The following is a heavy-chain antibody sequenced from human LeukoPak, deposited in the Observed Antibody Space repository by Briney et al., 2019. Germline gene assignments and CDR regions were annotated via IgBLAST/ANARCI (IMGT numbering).Heavy chain of an antibody. D-gene: IGHD4-23*01. CDR3: ARGSLMTDVVVPPARYAFDI. Sequence: SETLSLTCTVSGGSIGIYYWSWLRQPAGQGLESIGRVHTTRNTNYNPSLSSRVAMSVDTPKNQFSLRLTSVTAADTAMYYCARGSLMTDVVVPPARYAFDIWGLGTMVTFSS. J-gene: IGHJ3*02. CDR2: VHTTRNT. V-gene: IGHV4-4*07. CDR1: GGSIGIYY.